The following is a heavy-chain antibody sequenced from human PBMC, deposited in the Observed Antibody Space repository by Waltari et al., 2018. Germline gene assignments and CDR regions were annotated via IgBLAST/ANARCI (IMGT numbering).Heavy chain of an antibody. CDR3: ARDSGYSYGLQLGGYYYYGMDV. V-gene: IGHV4-59*01. Sequence: QVQLQESGPGLVKPSETLSLTCTVSGGSISSYYWSWIRQPPGKGLEWVGYIHYRGSTDYNPPHDRRITISVDTSNNQFSRKLSSVTAAATAVYLCARDSGYSYGLQLGGYYYYGMDVWGQGTTVTVSS. D-gene: IGHD5-18*01. CDR1: GGSISSYY. J-gene: IGHJ6*02. CDR2: IHYRGST.